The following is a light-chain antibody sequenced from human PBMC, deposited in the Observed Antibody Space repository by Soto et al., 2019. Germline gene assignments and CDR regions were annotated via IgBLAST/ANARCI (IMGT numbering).Light chain of an antibody. Sequence: ILLTQSPCTLSLSPGERATLSCRASQSVSSSYLAWYQQKPGQAPRLLIYGASSRATGIPDRFSGSGSGTDFTLTISRLEPEDFAVYYCQQYGSSRWTFGQGTKVDIK. V-gene: IGKV3-20*01. CDR1: QSVSSSY. CDR2: GAS. J-gene: IGKJ1*01. CDR3: QQYGSSRWT.